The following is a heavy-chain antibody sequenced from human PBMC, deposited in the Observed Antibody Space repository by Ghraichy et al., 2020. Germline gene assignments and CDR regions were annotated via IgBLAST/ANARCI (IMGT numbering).Heavy chain of an antibody. J-gene: IGHJ5*02. CDR3: ARQYGYTYGPMPA. V-gene: IGHV4-39*01. CDR2: IYYSGST. D-gene: IGHD5-18*01. Sequence: SETLSLTCTVSGGSISSNSYYWAWIRQPPGKGLEWIGSIYYSGSTHYNPSLKSRVTISVDTSRNQFSLKLTSVTAADTAVYYCARQYGYTYGPMPAWGQGTLVTVSS. CDR1: GGSISSNSYY.